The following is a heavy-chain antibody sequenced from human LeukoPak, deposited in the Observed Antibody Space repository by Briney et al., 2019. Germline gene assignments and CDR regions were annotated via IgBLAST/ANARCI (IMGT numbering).Heavy chain of an antibody. Sequence: GGSLRLSCAASGFTFSSYWMHWVRQAPGKGLVWVSRINTDGSSTNYADSVNGRFTISRDNAKNTLSLQMNSLRAEDTAVYYCARDVAVAGLSSAFDIWGQGTVVTVSS. D-gene: IGHD6-19*01. CDR2: INTDGSST. CDR1: GFTFSSYW. V-gene: IGHV3-74*01. J-gene: IGHJ3*02. CDR3: ARDVAVAGLSSAFDI.